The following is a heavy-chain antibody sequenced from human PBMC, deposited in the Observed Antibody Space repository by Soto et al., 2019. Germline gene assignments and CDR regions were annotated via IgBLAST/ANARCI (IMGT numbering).Heavy chain of an antibody. CDR1: GYTFTSYG. Sequence: ASVKVSCKASGYTFTSYGISWVRQAPGQGLEWMGWISAYNGNTNYAQKLQGRVTMTTDTSTSTAYMELRSLRSDETAVYYCARDLVVVAASWVSSEDRLELDYWGQGTLVTVSS. J-gene: IGHJ4*02. CDR3: ARDLVVVAASWVSSEDRLELDY. V-gene: IGHV1-18*01. CDR2: ISAYNGNT. D-gene: IGHD2-15*01.